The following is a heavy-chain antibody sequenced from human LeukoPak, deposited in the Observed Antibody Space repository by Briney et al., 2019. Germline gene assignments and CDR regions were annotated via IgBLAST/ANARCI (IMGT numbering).Heavy chain of an antibody. V-gene: IGHV4-59*08. D-gene: IGHD3-3*01. J-gene: IGHJ6*02. CDR3: ARLPMYDFWRSGDYYGMDV. Sequence: SETLSLTCAVYGGSFSGYYWSWIRQPPGKGLEWIGYIYYSGSTNYNPSLKSRVTISVDTSKNQFSLKLSSVTAADTAVYYCARLPMYDFWRSGDYYGMDVWGQGTTVTVSS. CDR2: IYYSGST. CDR1: GGSFSGYY.